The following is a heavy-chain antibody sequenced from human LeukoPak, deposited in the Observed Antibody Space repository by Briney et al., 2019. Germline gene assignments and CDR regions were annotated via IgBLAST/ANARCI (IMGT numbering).Heavy chain of an antibody. CDR1: GFTFSSYS. J-gene: IGHJ4*02. CDR2: ISSSSSYI. D-gene: IGHD5-24*01. Sequence: TGGSLRLSCAASGFTFSSYSMNWVRQAPGKGLEWVSSISSSSSYIYYADSVKGRFTISRDNAKNSLFLQMNSLRDDDTALYYCARGWATIPDWGQGSLVIVSS. CDR3: ARGWATIPD. V-gene: IGHV3-21*01.